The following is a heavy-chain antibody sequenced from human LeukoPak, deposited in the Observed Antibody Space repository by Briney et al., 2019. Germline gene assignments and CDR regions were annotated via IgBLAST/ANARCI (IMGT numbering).Heavy chain of an antibody. J-gene: IGHJ4*02. V-gene: IGHV4-30-4*08. CDR3: ARQGNGDLYYFDY. Sequence: SQTLSLTCTVSGGSISSGDYYWSWIRQPPGKGLEWIGYIYYSGSTKYNPSLKSQITISVDTSKNQFSLKLSSVTAADTAMYYCARQGNGDLYYFDYWGQGTLVTVSS. D-gene: IGHD4-17*01. CDR1: GGSISSGDYY. CDR2: IYYSGST.